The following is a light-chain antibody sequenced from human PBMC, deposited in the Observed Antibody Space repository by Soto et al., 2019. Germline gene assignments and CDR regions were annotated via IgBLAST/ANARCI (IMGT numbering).Light chain of an antibody. Sequence: GDRVTITCRASQNIGNWLAWYQQKPGKAPKLLIYKASTFESGVPSRFGASGSGTEFTLTISSLQPDDFATYYCQQYNSLWTFGQGTKVNIK. CDR1: QNIGNW. CDR2: KAS. J-gene: IGKJ1*01. CDR3: QQYNSLWT. V-gene: IGKV1-5*03.